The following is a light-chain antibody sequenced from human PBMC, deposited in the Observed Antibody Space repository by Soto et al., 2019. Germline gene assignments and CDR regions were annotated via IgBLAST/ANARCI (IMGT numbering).Light chain of an antibody. CDR1: SSDIGAYNF. CDR3: SLYARGNTPCVV. V-gene: IGLV2-14*03. CDR2: DVS. Sequence: QSALTQPASVSGSPGQSITFSCTGTSSDIGAYNFVSWYQQRPGKAPKLMIFDVSVRPSGVSNRFSGSKSGNTASLTISGLQTEDEADYYCSLYARGNTPCVVFGGGTKLTVL. J-gene: IGLJ2*01.